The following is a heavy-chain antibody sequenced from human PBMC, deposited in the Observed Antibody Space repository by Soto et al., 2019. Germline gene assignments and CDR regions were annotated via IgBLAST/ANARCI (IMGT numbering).Heavy chain of an antibody. J-gene: IGHJ5*01. Sequence: PPETVLACAVYGGSFSGHSWTWIRQSPGKGLEWIGDINHSGRVNYSPSLKSRVTISLDTSKNQFSLTLSAVTAADTAMYYCSTRAYDTNGYYRFDPWGQGTLVTVS. CDR2: INHSGRV. V-gene: IGHV4-34*01. CDR1: GGSFSGHS. D-gene: IGHD3-22*01. CDR3: STRAYDTNGYYRFDP.